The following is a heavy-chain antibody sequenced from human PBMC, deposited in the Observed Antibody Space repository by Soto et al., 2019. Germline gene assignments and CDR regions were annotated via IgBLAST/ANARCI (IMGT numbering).Heavy chain of an antibody. V-gene: IGHV3-23*01. J-gene: IGHJ4*02. CDR3: AKLRIWEYYYGSGSYVDY. CDR1: GFTFSSYA. D-gene: IGHD3-10*01. Sequence: GGSLRLSCSASGFTFSSYAMSWVRQAPGKGLEWVSAISGSGGSTYYADSVKGRFTISRDNSKNTLYLQMNSLRAEDTAVYYCAKLRIWEYYYGSGSYVDYWGQGTLVTVSS. CDR2: ISGSGGST.